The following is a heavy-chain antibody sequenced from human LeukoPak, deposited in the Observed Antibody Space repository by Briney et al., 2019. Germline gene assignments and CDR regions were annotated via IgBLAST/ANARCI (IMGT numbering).Heavy chain of an antibody. CDR3: ATTSQYCSGGSCYFDGFDI. Sequence: GESLKISCKGSGYSFTSYWIGWVRQMPGKGLEWMGIIYPGDSDTRNSPSFQGQVTIPADKSISTAYLQWSSLKASDTAMYYCATTSQYCSGGSCYFDGFDIWGQGTMVTVSS. CDR1: GYSFTSYW. V-gene: IGHV5-51*01. CDR2: IYPGDSDT. J-gene: IGHJ3*02. D-gene: IGHD2-15*01.